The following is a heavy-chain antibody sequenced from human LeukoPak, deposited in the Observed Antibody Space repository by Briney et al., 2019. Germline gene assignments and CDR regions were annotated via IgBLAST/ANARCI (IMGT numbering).Heavy chain of an antibody. J-gene: IGHJ5*02. CDR3: ARRHSSGAWNWFDP. V-gene: IGHV4-34*01. CDR2: INHSGST. Sequence: PSETLSLTCAVYGGSFSGYYWSWIRQPPGKGLEWIGEINHSGSTNYNPSLKSRVTISVDTSKNQFSLKLSSVTAADTAVYYCARRHSSGAWNWFDPWGQGTLVTVSS. D-gene: IGHD6-25*01. CDR1: GGSFSGYY.